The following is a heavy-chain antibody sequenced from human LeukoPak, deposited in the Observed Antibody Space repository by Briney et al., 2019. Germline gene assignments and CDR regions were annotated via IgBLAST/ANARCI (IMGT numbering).Heavy chain of an antibody. Sequence: GRSLRPSSATYGFACSRYAMHRVRQAPGKGLERVAVISYDGSNKYYADSVKGRFTISRDNSKNTLYLQMNSLRAEDTAVYYCARTLGYCSSTSCYDYYYWGQGTLVTVSS. CDR2: ISYDGSNK. D-gene: IGHD2-2*01. V-gene: IGHV3-30-3*01. J-gene: IGHJ4*02. CDR1: GFACSRYA. CDR3: ARTLGYCSSTSCYDYYY.